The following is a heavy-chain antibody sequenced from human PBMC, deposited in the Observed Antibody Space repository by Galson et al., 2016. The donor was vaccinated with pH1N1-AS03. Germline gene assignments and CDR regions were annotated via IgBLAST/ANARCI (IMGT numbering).Heavy chain of an antibody. Sequence: SLRLSCAASGFTFSNYGMSWVRQAPGKGLEWASAISGSGCSTYFSDSVTGRFTISRDNSKNTLYLQMNSLRAEDTALYYCAKAFYDSGGTRMGVWGQGTTVTVSS. J-gene: IGHJ6*02. CDR1: GFTFSNYG. CDR2: ISGSGCST. CDR3: AKAFYDSGGTRMGV. D-gene: IGHD3-10*01. V-gene: IGHV3-23*01.